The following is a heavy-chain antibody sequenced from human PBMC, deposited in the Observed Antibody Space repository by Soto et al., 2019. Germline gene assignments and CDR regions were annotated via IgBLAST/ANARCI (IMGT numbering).Heavy chain of an antibody. CDR2: ISDSGSTM. Sequence: LRLSCATSGFSFSSFEMIWVRQAPGKGLEWISYISDSGSTMYYADSVKGRFTISRDNAKNSLYLQMSSLRVEDTALYYCARSTVTSDWGQGTQVTVSS. D-gene: IGHD4-17*01. CDR1: GFSFSSFE. CDR3: ARSTVTSD. J-gene: IGHJ4*02. V-gene: IGHV3-48*03.